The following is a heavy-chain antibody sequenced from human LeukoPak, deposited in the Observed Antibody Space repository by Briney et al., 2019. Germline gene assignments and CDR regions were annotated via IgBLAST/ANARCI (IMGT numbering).Heavy chain of an antibody. CDR2: MNPNSGNT. J-gene: IGHJ4*02. CDR3: ARASGYSYGYFY. Sequence: ASVKVSCKASGYTFTSYDINWVRQATGQGLEWMGWMNPNSGNTGYAQKFQGRVTMTRNTSISTAYMELSSLRSEDTAVYYCARASGYSYGYFYWGQGTLVTVSS. CDR1: GYTFTSYD. D-gene: IGHD5-18*01. V-gene: IGHV1-8*01.